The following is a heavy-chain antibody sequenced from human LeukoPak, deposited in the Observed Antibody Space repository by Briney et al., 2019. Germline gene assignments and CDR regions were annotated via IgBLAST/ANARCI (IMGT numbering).Heavy chain of an antibody. D-gene: IGHD3-3*01. CDR1: GYSISSGYY. CDR3: RVDFWSGYPDY. J-gene: IGHJ4*02. V-gene: IGHV4-38-2*01. Sequence: SETLSLTCAVSGYSISSGYYWGWLRQPPGKGLEWIGSIYHSGSTYYNPSLKSRVTISVDTSKNQFSLKLSSVTAADTAVYYCRVDFWSGYPDYWGQGTLVTVSS. CDR2: IYHSGST.